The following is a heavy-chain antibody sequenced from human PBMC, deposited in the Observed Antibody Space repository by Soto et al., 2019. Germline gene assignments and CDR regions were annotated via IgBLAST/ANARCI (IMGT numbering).Heavy chain of an antibody. D-gene: IGHD2-8*01. CDR3: AKEGVDVY. J-gene: IGHJ4*02. CDR2: ISHDGSNK. V-gene: IGHV3-30*18. CDR1: GFTFSSYG. Sequence: GGSLRLSCAASGFTFSSYGMHWVRQAPGKGLEWVAVISHDGSNKYYADSVKGRFTISRDNSKNTLYLQMNSLRAEDTAVYYCAKEGVDVYWGQGTLVTVSS.